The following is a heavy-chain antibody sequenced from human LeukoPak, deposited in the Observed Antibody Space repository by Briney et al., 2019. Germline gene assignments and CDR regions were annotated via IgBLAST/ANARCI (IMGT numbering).Heavy chain of an antibody. CDR1: GYTFTGYY. J-gene: IGHJ4*02. CDR2: INPNSGGT. Sequence: ASVKVSCKASGYTFTGYYMHWVRQAPGQGLEWMGWINPNSGGTNYAQKFQGRVTMTRDTSISTAYMELSRLGSDDTAVYYCARGYSSGWYVDYFDYWGQGTLVTVSS. V-gene: IGHV1-2*02. CDR3: ARGYSSGWYVDYFDY. D-gene: IGHD6-19*01.